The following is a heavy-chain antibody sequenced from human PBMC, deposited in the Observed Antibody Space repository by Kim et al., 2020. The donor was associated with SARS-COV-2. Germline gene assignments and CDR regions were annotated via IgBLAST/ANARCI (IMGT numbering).Heavy chain of an antibody. CDR1: GGSISSYY. V-gene: IGHV4-59*01. D-gene: IGHD3-22*01. CDR2: IYYSGST. J-gene: IGHJ3*02. CDR3: ARRSVGYYDSSGPQAAFDI. Sequence: SETLSLTCTVSGGSISSYYWRWIRQLPGKGLEWIGYIYYSGSTNYNPSRKIRVTISVDTSTNQFSLKLSSVTAADTAVHYCARRSVGYYDSSGPQAAFDIWGQGTMVTVSS.